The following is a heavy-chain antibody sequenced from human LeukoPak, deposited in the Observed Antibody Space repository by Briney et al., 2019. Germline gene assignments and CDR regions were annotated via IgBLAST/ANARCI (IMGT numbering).Heavy chain of an antibody. Sequence: SETLSLACTVSGGSISSYYWSWIRQPAGKGLEWIGRIYTSGSTNYNPSLKSRVTMSVDTSKNQFSLKLSSVTAADTAVYYCARDRYYYDSSGYSSIDYWGQGTLVTVSS. CDR3: ARDRYYYDSSGYSSIDY. CDR1: GGSISSYY. D-gene: IGHD3-22*01. CDR2: IYTSGST. J-gene: IGHJ4*02. V-gene: IGHV4-4*07.